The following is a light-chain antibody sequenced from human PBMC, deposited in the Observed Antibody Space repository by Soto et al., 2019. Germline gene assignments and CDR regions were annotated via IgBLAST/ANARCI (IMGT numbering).Light chain of an antibody. CDR1: QGISSY. CDR2: DSS. Sequence: DIQLTQSPSFLSASVGDRVTISCRASQGISSYLAWYQQTPGKAPKLLIYDSSTLQSGVPSRFSGSGSGTEFTLTIGSLQPEDFATYYCQQLNTFPVTFGQGTRLDI. J-gene: IGKJ5*01. V-gene: IGKV1-9*01. CDR3: QQLNTFPVT.